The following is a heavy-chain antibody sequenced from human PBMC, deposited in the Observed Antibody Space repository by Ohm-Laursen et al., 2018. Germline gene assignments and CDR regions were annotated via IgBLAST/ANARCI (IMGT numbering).Heavy chain of an antibody. CDR1: GFTFSSYE. CDR3: AREYYYDSSGYSDYYYGMDV. Sequence: SLRLSCAASGFTFSSYEMNWVRQAPGKGLEWVSYISSSGSTIYYADSVKGRFTISRDNAKNSLYLQMNSLRAEDTAVYYCAREYYYDSSGYSDYYYGMDVWGQGTTVTVSS. D-gene: IGHD3-22*01. J-gene: IGHJ6*02. V-gene: IGHV3-48*03. CDR2: ISSSGSTI.